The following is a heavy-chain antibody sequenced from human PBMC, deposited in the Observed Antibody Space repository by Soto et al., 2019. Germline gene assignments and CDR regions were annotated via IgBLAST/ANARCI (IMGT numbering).Heavy chain of an antibody. D-gene: IGHD1-26*01. V-gene: IGHV3-9*01. Sequence: GGSLRLSCAASGFTFDDYAMHWVRQAPGKGLEWVSVISWNSGSIGYADSVKGRFTISRDIAKNSLYLQMNSLRAEDTALYYCAKASGSGSYHVVQHWGQGTLVTVSS. CDR2: ISWNSGSI. CDR3: AKASGSGSYHVVQH. CDR1: GFTFDDYA. J-gene: IGHJ1*01.